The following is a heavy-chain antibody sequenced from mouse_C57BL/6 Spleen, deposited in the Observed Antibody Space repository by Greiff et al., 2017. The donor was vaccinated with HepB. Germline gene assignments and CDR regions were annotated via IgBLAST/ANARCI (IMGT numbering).Heavy chain of an antibody. CDR2: IWGVGST. CDR3: ASAYGYDDGFAY. D-gene: IGHD2-2*01. J-gene: IGHJ3*01. Sequence: VQVVESGPGLVAPSQSLSITCPVSGFSLTSYGVDWVRQSPGKGLEWLGVIWGVGSTNYNSALKSRLSISKDNSKSQVFLKMNSLQTDDTAMYYCASAYGYDDGFAYWGQGTLVTVSA. V-gene: IGHV2-6*01. CDR1: GFSLTSYG.